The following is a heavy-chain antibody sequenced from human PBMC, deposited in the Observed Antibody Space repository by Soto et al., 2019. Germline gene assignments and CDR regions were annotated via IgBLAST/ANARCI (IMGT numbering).Heavy chain of an antibody. Sequence: EVQLVESGGGLVKPGGSLRLYCAASGFTFSSYSMNWVRQAPGKGLEWVSSISSSSSYIYYADSVKGRFTISRDNAKNSLYLQMNSLRAEDTAVYYGAREVAYYDCWGGYNADYYYYYMDVWGKGTTVTVSS. D-gene: IGHD3-3*01. CDR1: GFTFSSYS. V-gene: IGHV3-21*01. CDR2: ISSSSSYI. CDR3: AREVAYYDCWGGYNADYYYYYMDV. J-gene: IGHJ6*03.